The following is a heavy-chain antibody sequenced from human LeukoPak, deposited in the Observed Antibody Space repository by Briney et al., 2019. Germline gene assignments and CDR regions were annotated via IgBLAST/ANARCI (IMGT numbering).Heavy chain of an antibody. CDR1: GFTFSDHY. V-gene: IGHV3-72*01. CDR2: IKNKANSYTT. CDR3: ARYRRYCSGVSCYWVFDY. Sequence: PGGSLRLSCAASGFTFSDHYMDWVRQAPGKGLEWVGRIKNKANSYTTEYAAPVKGRFTIARDDSKNSLYLKMNSLKTEDTAVYYCARYRRYCSGVSCYWVFDYGGQGTLVIVSS. J-gene: IGHJ4*02. D-gene: IGHD2-15*01.